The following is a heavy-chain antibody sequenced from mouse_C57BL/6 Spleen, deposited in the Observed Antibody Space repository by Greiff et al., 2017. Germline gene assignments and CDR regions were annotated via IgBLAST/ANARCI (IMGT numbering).Heavy chain of an antibody. CDR1: GYTFTSYW. CDR3: ASGTGTGDY. D-gene: IGHD4-1*01. CDR2: IDPSDSYT. V-gene: IGHV1-59*01. Sequence: QVQLQQPGAELVRPGTSVTLSCKASGYTFTSYWMHWVKQRPGQGLEWIGVIDPSDSYTNYNQKFKGKATLTVDTSSSTAYMQLSSLTSEDSAVYYCASGTGTGDYWGQGTTLTVSS. J-gene: IGHJ2*01.